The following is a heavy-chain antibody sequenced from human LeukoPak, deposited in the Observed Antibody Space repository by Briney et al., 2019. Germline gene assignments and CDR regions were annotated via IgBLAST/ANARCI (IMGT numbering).Heavy chain of an antibody. CDR1: GYSFTSYW. D-gene: IGHD3-10*01. CDR3: ARMGYGSGSYYKGTSDY. Sequence: GESLKISCKGSGYSFTSYWIGWVRQMPGKGLEWMGIIYPGDSDTRYSPSFQGQVTISADKSIRTAYLQWSSLKASDTAMYYCARMGYGSGSYYKGTSDYWGQGTLVTVSS. J-gene: IGHJ4*02. V-gene: IGHV5-51*01. CDR2: IYPGDSDT.